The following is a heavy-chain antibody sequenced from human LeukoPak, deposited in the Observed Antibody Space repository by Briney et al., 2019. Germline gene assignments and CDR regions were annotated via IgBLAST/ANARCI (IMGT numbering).Heavy chain of an antibody. V-gene: IGHV1-2*02. CDR3: VRIYYGPDY. J-gene: IGHJ4*02. Sequence: ASVKVSCKASGYIFTAHYIHWVRQAPGQGLEWMGWINPNNGVTNYAQKFQGRVTMTRDTSITTAYMELSSLRSGDTAVYYCVRIYYGPDYWGQGTLVTVSS. CDR1: GYIFTAHY. D-gene: IGHD4-17*01. CDR2: INPNNGVT.